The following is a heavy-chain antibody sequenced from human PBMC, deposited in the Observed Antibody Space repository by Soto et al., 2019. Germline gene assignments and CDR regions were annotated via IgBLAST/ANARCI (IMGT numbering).Heavy chain of an antibody. Sequence: EVQLVESGGGWARPGGSLGLSWEAPGSPAGGNNMSGVGQPQGKGLEGVSVIFGGGSTYYADSVKGRFTISRDNSKNTLYLQMNSLRAEDTAVYYCARDIAVAGFDYWGQGTLVTVSS. D-gene: IGHD6-19*01. CDR1: GSPAGGNN. CDR2: IFGGGST. CDR3: ARDIAVAGFDY. J-gene: IGHJ4*02. V-gene: IGHV3-66*01.